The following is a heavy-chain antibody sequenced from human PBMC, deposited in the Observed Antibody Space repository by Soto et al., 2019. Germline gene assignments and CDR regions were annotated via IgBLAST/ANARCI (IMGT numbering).Heavy chain of an antibody. CDR1: GASVNSGNYY. CDR3: ARAAVGVVLPAGHPGGLNV. D-gene: IGHD2-8*02. J-gene: IGHJ6*02. Sequence: PSETLSLTCSVSGASVNSGNYYWTWLRQSQGEGLEYIGYIYFSGTTNYNPSLKSRLTISMDTYKKQFSLNLTSVTAADTAVYYCARAAVGVVLPAGHPGGLNVWGQGTSVTVSS. V-gene: IGHV4-61*01. CDR2: IYFSGTT.